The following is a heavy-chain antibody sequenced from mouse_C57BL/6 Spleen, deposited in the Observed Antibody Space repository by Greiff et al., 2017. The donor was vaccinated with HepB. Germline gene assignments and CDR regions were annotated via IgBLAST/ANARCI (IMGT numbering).Heavy chain of an antibody. J-gene: IGHJ2*01. CDR2: IYPGDGDT. CDR3: ARYRGPLYYFDY. CDR1: GYAFSSSW. Sequence: VKVVDSGPELVKPGASVKISCKASGYAFSSSWMNWVKQRPGKGLEWIGRIYPGDGDTNYNGKFKGKATLTADKSSSTAYMHLSSLTSEDSAVYFCARYRGPLYYFDYWGQGTTLTVSS. V-gene: IGHV1-82*01.